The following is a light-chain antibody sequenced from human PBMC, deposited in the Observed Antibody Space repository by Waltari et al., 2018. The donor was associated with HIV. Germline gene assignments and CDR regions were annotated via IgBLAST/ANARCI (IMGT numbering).Light chain of an antibody. V-gene: IGKV1-5*03. CDR1: QNIDSW. CDR2: KAS. J-gene: IGKJ2*01. Sequence: DIQMTQSPAPLSASVGDRVTLTCRASQNIDSWLAWYQQKPGQAPRLLIHKASSLEEGVPPRFSGTGSGTDFDLTITSLQPDDFATYYCQHYATDFYSFGQGTRLEI. CDR3: QHYATDFYS.